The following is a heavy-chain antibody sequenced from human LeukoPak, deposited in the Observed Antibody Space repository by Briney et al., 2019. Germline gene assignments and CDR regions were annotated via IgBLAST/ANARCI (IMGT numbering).Heavy chain of an antibody. CDR2: IYSGGST. D-gene: IGHD6-13*01. CDR3: AKVVPERAAAVYYFDY. CDR1: GFTVSSNY. J-gene: IGHJ4*02. Sequence: GGSLRLSCAASGFTVSSNYMSWVRQAPGKGLEWVSVIYSGGSTYYADSVKGRFTISRDNSKNTLYLQMNSLRAEDTAVYYCAKVVPERAAAVYYFDYWGQGTLVTVSS. V-gene: IGHV3-66*01.